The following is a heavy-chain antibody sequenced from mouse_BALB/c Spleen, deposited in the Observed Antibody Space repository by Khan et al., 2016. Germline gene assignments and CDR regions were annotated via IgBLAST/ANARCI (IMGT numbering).Heavy chain of an antibody. V-gene: IGHV1-81*01. CDR3: ARLGSLSYYTLDY. J-gene: IGHJ4*01. CDR1: GYTFTDYV. Sequence: QVQLQQPGPELVKPGASVNMSCKATGYTFTDYVIGWVKQRTGQGLEWIGEIYPGSNNIYYNEKFKDKATLTADKSSSTAYMQLSSLTSEDSAVYLSARLGSLSYYTLDYWGQGASVTVSS. CDR2: IYPGSNNI.